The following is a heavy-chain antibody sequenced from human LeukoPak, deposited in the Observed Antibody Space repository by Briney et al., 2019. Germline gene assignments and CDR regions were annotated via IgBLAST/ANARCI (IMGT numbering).Heavy chain of an antibody. V-gene: IGHV3-66*02. J-gene: IGHJ3*02. CDR3: ARDLEAFDI. CDR1: GFTVSKNY. CDR2: IYSGGST. Sequence: GGTLRLSCTASGFTVSKNYMSWVRQAPGKGLEWVSVIYSGGSTYYAASVKGRFTISRDNSKNTLYLQMKSLRTEDTAVYHCARDLEAFDIWDQGTMVTVSS.